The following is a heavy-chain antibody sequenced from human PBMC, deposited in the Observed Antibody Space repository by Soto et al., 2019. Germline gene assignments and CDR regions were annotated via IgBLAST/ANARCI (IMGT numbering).Heavy chain of an antibody. CDR2: SNSGGVTL. J-gene: IGHJ6*02. V-gene: IGHV3-48*03. CDR1: GFTLSTSE. Sequence: EVQLVESGGGLVQPGGSLKLSCTVSGFTLSTSEMNWVRQAPGNGLEWVAYSNSGGVTLYADSVKGRFTISRDNAQNSLFLQMNSLRAEDTALYYCTRDKGEQVAYGMDVWGQGTTVTVSS. CDR3: TRDKGEQVAYGMDV. D-gene: IGHD3-16*01.